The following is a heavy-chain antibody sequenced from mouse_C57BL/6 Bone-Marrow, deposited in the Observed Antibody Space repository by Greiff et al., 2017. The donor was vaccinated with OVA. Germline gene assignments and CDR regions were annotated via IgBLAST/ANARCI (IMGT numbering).Heavy chain of an antibody. CDR1: GFNIKDDY. J-gene: IGHJ3*01. CDR2: IDPENGDT. Sequence: DVQLVESGAELVRPGASVKLSCTASGFNIKDDYMHWVKQRPEQGLEWIGWIDPENGDTEYASKFQGKATITADTSSNTAYLQLSSLTSEDTAVYYCTTYITTVVATPFAYWGQGTLVTVSA. D-gene: IGHD1-1*01. V-gene: IGHV14-4*01. CDR3: TTYITTVVATPFAY.